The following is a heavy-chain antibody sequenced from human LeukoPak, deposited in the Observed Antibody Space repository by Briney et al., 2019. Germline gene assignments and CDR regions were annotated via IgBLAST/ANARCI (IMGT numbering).Heavy chain of an antibody. CDR1: GFTSSSYA. D-gene: IGHD2-2*03. CDR2: ISYDGSNK. Sequence: GGSLRLSCAASGFTSSSYAMHWVRQGPGKGLEWVAVISYDGSNKYYADSVKGRFTISRDNSKNTLYLQMNSLRAEDTAVYYCARAGYCSSTSCYPPDDYWGQGTLVTISS. J-gene: IGHJ4*02. V-gene: IGHV3-30-3*01. CDR3: ARAGYCSSTSCYPPDDY.